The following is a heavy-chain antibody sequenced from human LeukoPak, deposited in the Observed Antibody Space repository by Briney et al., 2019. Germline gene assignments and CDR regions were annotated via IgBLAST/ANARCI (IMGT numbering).Heavy chain of an antibody. CDR2: ISSSSSYI. V-gene: IGHV3-21*01. CDR3: AGSIAARCALYGVFDY. CDR1: GFTFSSYS. Sequence: GGSLRLSCAASGFTFSSYSMNWVRQAPGKGLEWVSSISSSSSYIYYADSVKGRFTISRDNAKNSLYLQMNSLRAEDTAVYYCAGSIAARCALYGVFDYWGQGTLVTVSS. J-gene: IGHJ4*02. D-gene: IGHD6-6*01.